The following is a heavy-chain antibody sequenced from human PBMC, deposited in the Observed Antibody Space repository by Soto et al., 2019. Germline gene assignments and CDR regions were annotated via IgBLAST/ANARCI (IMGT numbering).Heavy chain of an antibody. CDR3: ARNQGNDYYDSSGETNDAFDI. J-gene: IGHJ3*02. CDR2: INPSGGST. V-gene: IGHV1-46*01. CDR1: GCTFTSYD. Sequence: ASVKVSCKASGCTFTSYDINWVRQAPGQGLEWMGIINPSGGSTSYAQKFQGRVTMTRDTSTSTVYMELSSLRSEDTAVYYCARNQGNDYYDSSGETNDAFDIWGQGTMVTVSS. D-gene: IGHD3-22*01.